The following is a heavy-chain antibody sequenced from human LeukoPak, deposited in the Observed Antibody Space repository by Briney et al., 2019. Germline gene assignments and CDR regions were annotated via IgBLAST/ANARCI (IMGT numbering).Heavy chain of an antibody. D-gene: IGHD2-15*01. V-gene: IGHV4-34*01. CDR1: GGSFSGYY. CDR3: ARDPLCSGGSCYPFDY. Sequence: SETLSLTCAVYGGSFSGYYWSWIRQPPGKGLEWIGEINHSGSTNYNPSLKSRVTISVDTSKNQFSLKLSSVTAADTAVYYCARDPLCSGGSCYPFDYWGQGTLVTVSS. J-gene: IGHJ4*02. CDR2: INHSGST.